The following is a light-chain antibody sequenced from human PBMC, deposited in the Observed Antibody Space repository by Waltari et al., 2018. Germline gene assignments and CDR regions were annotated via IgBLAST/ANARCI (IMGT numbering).Light chain of an antibody. J-gene: IGKJ4*01. Sequence: DIKMTQSPSTLSASVGDRVAITCRASQNINKWLAWYQQKPGKAPNHLIYSASTLESGVPSRFSGSGFGTEFTLTISSLQPDDFATYYCQQYIAYPLTFGAGTNVEI. CDR1: QNINKW. V-gene: IGKV1-5*03. CDR3: QQYIAYPLT. CDR2: SAS.